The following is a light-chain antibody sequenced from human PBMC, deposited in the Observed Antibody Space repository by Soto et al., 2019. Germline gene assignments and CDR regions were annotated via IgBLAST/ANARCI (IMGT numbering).Light chain of an antibody. Sequence: EILMTQSPATLSVSPGERATLSCRASQNIWTNLAWYQKKPGQAPRLLIYSASTRVTDIPARFSGSGSGTEFTLSISSLQPEDSAVYYCQQVINRPFTFGQGTK. J-gene: IGKJ2*01. V-gene: IGKV3-15*01. CDR2: SAS. CDR1: QNIWTN. CDR3: QQVINRPFT.